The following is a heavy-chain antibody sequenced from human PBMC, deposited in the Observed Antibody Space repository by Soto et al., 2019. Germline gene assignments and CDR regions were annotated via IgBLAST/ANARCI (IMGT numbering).Heavy chain of an antibody. V-gene: IGHV4-39*02. CDR3: AITPGIEVAGQDY. Sequence: LSLTCTVSGGSIGGNAYHWGWIRQPPGNGLEWIGSIHYSGRVYYNESLLGRVTILVDTSTNRFSLSLDSVTAADTAVYYCAITPGIEVAGQDYRGQGTLVTVSS. D-gene: IGHD6-19*01. CDR1: GGSIGGNAYH. J-gene: IGHJ4*02. CDR2: IHYSGRV.